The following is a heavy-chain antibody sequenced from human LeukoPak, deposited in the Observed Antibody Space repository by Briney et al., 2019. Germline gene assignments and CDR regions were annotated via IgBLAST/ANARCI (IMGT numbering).Heavy chain of an antibody. CDR1: GGTFSGYA. CDR2: IIPILGIA. CDR3: AREYYYDSSGYYYVKYFDY. J-gene: IGHJ4*02. D-gene: IGHD3-22*01. Sequence: ASVKVSCKASGGTFSGYAISWVRQAPGQGLEWMGRIIPILGIANYAQKFQGRVTITADKSTSTAYMELSSLRSEDTAVYYCAREYYYDSSGYYYVKYFDYWGQGTLVTVSS. V-gene: IGHV1-69*04.